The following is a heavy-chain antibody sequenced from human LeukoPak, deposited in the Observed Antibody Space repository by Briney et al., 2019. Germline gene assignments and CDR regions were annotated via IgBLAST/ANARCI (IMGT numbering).Heavy chain of an antibody. Sequence: GGSLRLSCAASGFTFGSYAMHWVRQAPGKGLEWVAVISYDGSNKYYADSVKGRFTISRDNSKNTLYPQMNSLRAEDTAVYYCARGPAARDRLPLEYWGQGTLVTVSS. CDR2: ISYDGSNK. J-gene: IGHJ4*02. CDR1: GFTFGSYA. CDR3: ARGPAARDRLPLEY. D-gene: IGHD1-1*01. V-gene: IGHV3-30-3*01.